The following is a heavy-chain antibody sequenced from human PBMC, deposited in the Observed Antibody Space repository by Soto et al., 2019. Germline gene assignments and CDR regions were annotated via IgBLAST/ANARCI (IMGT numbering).Heavy chain of an antibody. Sequence: QLQLQESGSGLVKPSQTLSLTCAVPGGSISSGGYSWSWIRQPPGKGLEWSGYIYHSWSTYYNPYLKCRVTISVYRSKNQFSLKLSSVTAADTAVYYWTRAKYYYDSSCYYYPYYFDYWGQEALVTVSS. CDR3: TRAKYYYDSSCYYYPYYFDY. V-gene: IGHV4-30-2*01. CDR2: IYHSWST. CDR1: GGSISSGGYS. D-gene: IGHD3-22*01. J-gene: IGHJ4*02.